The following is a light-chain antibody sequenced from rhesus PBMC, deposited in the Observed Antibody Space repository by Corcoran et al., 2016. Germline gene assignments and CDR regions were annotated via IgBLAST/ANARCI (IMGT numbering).Light chain of an antibody. CDR1: QRVGSY. V-gene: IGKV3-24*04. J-gene: IGKJ3*01. Sequence: ETVVTQSPATPSLSPGERATLSCRASQRVGSYLAWYQQKPGQAPRLHIYGASSRTTGIPDRCSGSGSETDFPLTISRLEPEDVGVYYCQQSSNLFTFGPGTKLDIK. CDR3: QQSSNLFT. CDR2: GAS.